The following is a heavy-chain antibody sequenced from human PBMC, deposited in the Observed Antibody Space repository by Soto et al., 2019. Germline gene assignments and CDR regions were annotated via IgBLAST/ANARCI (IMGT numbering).Heavy chain of an antibody. D-gene: IGHD3-3*01. V-gene: IGHV2-5*02. CDR1: GFSLTTSGLG. Sequence: QITLNESGPTVVRPTETLTLTCRFSGFSLTTSGLGVGWIRQSPGKAPEWLALIYWADDKRYSASLKSRLTIYKDTSKNQVVLTVSDLDPTDTATYYCAHRVLRTVFGLVTTTAIYFDFWGQGTPVAVSS. CDR3: AHRVLRTVFGLVTTTAIYFDF. CDR2: IYWADDK. J-gene: IGHJ4*02.